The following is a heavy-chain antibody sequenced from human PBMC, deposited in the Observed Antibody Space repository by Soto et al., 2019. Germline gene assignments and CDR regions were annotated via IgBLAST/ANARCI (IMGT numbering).Heavy chain of an antibody. Sequence: GGSLRLSCAASGFTFSSYSMNWVRQAPGKGLEWVSSISSSSYIYYADSVKGRFTISRDNAKNSLYLQMNSLRAEDTAVYYCARDPGLTHAHYNWLDPWGQGTLVTVYS. J-gene: IGHJ5*02. V-gene: IGHV3-21*01. CDR1: GFTFSSYS. CDR3: ARDPGLTHAHYNWLDP. D-gene: IGHD7-27*01. CDR2: ISSSSYI.